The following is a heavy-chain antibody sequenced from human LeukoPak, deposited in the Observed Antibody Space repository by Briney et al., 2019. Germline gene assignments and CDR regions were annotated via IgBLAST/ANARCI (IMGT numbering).Heavy chain of an antibody. J-gene: IGHJ3*01. CDR1: GGSTSSYY. V-gene: IGHV4-59*01. CDR2: IYYSGST. Sequence: PSETPSLTRTVPGGSTSSYYWSSIRQPPGKGLEWIGYIYYSGSTNYNPSLKSRVTISVDTSKNQFSLKRSSVTAADTAVYYCARGGVDTAMGGLCGQGTMVTVSS. D-gene: IGHD5-18*01. CDR3: ARGGVDTAMGGL.